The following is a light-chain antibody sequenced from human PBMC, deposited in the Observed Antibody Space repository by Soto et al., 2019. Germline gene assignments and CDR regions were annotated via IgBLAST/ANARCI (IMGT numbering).Light chain of an antibody. J-gene: IGLJ3*02. V-gene: IGLV2-8*01. Sequence: QSALTQPPSASGSPGQSVTISCTGTRSDVGAYKYVSWYQQYPGKAPKLMIYEVSRRPSGVPVRFSGSKSGNTASLTVSGLQAEYEADYYCTSYAGSNIWVFGGGTKVTVL. CDR3: TSYAGSNIWV. CDR1: RSDVGAYKY. CDR2: EVS.